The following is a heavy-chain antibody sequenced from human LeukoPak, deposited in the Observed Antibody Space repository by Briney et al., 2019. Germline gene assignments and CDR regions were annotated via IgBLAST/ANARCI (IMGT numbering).Heavy chain of an antibody. V-gene: IGHV4-59*01. D-gene: IGHD3-10*01. CDR3: ARERGSLTY. CDR2: FYDTRSP. Sequence: SETLCLTHTVSGGSINLYYSSWIRQPPGKGLEWIGYFYDTRSPKYNPSLERRVTISVDMSRKQFSLNISSVTTADTAVYYCARERGSLTYWGQGTLATVSS. J-gene: IGHJ4*02. CDR1: GGSINLYY.